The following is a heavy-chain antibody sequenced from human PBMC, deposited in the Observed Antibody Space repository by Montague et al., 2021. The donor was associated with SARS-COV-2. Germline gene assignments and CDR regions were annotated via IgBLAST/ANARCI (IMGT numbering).Heavy chain of an antibody. V-gene: IGHV4-39*01. CDR2: IYYSGNT. Sequence: SETLSLTCTVSGGSISSSGYYWGWIRQPPGKGLEWIGSIYYSGNTYYSPSLQSRVTISVDTSKNQFSLRLNSTTAADTAVYYCARLPPYRFNSNGHYYNAVDIWGQGTMVTVSS. D-gene: IGHD3-22*01. CDR1: GGSISSSGYY. J-gene: IGHJ3*02. CDR3: ARLPPYRFNSNGHYYNAVDI.